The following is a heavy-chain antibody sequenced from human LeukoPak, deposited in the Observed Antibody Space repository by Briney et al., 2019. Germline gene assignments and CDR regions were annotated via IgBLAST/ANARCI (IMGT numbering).Heavy chain of an antibody. D-gene: IGHD2-15*01. Sequence: PSETLSLTCTVSGYSISSGYYWGWVRQAPGKGLEWVSAISGSGGSTYYADSVKGRFTISRDNSKNTLYMQMNSLRAEDTAVYYCAKRTDCSGGSCPFDYWGQGTLVIVSS. J-gene: IGHJ4*02. CDR1: GYSISSGYY. CDR3: AKRTDCSGGSCPFDY. V-gene: IGHV3-23*01. CDR2: ISGSGGST.